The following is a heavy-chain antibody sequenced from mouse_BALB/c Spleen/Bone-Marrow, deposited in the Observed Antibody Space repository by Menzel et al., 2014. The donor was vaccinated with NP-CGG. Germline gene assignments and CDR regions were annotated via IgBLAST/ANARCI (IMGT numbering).Heavy chain of an antibody. Sequence: EVQLQQSGGGLVQPGGSLKLSCAASGFTFSSYGMSWVRQTPDKRLELVATINSNGGSTYYPDSVKGRFTISRDNAKNTLYLQMSSLKSEDTAMYCCARDYYGSSYAMDYWGQGTSVTVSS. CDR1: GFTFSSYG. J-gene: IGHJ4*01. V-gene: IGHV5-6-3*01. CDR3: ARDYYGSSYAMDY. D-gene: IGHD1-1*01. CDR2: INSNGGST.